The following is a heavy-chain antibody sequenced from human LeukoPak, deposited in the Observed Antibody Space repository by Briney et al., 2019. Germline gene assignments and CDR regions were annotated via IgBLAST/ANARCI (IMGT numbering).Heavy chain of an antibody. CDR1: GYTFTSYD. J-gene: IGHJ6*02. CDR3: ARYGSGSYYNPALTHYYYYGMDV. V-gene: IGHV1-69*13. D-gene: IGHD3-10*01. CDR2: IIPIFGTA. Sequence: GVSVKVSCKASGYTFTSYDISWVRQAPGQGLEWMGGIIPIFGTANYAQKFQGRVTITADESTSTAYMELSSLRSEDTAVYYCARYGSGSYYNPALTHYYYYGMDVWGQGTTVTVSS.